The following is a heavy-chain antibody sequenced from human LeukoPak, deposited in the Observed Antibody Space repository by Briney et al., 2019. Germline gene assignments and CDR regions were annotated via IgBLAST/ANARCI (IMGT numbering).Heavy chain of an antibody. J-gene: IGHJ5*01. D-gene: IGHD2-8*02. V-gene: IGHV3-21*01. CDR1: GFALKSYS. Sequence: PGGSLRLSCAGSGFALKSYSLSWVRQAPGKGLKWVSSMSSTSAYIYYADSVKGRFTISRDNVDNVVYLQMNSLGAEDTAVYYCARVAVSGPTGWFDSWGQGTLVIVSS. CDR3: ARVAVSGPTGWFDS. CDR2: MSSTSAYI.